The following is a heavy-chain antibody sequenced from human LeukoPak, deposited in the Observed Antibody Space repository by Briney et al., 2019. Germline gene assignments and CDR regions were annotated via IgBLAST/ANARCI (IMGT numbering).Heavy chain of an antibody. J-gene: IGHJ4*02. CDR3: ARGDSGYDYGFDN. CDR1: GGTFSSHA. Sequence: SGKVCCKASGGTFSSHAISWVRQAPGQGLEWVGGIIPIFGTTNYAQKFQGRVTITTDESPSTGYMELRSLRSDDTAVYYCARGDSGYDYGFDNWGQGTLVTVSS. CDR2: IIPIFGTT. D-gene: IGHD5-12*01. V-gene: IGHV1-69*05.